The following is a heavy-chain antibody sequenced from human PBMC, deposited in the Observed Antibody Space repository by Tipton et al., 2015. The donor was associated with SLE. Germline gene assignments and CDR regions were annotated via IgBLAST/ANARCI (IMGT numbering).Heavy chain of an antibody. J-gene: IGHJ3*02. D-gene: IGHD3-10*01. CDR2: IYYSGST. V-gene: IGHV4-59*01. Sequence: LSLTCTVSGGSISSYYWSWIRQPPGKGLEWIGYIYYSGSTNYNPSLKSRVTISVDTSKNQFSLKLSSVTAADTAVYYCARDQGWFGEPYDAFDIWGQGTMVTVSS. CDR1: GGSISSYY. CDR3: ARDQGWFGEPYDAFDI.